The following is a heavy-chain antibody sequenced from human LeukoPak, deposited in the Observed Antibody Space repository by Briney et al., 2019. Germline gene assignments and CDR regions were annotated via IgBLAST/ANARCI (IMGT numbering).Heavy chain of an antibody. CDR2: INPNSGGT. CDR1: GYTFTGYY. Sequence: ASVKVSCKASGYTFTGYYMHWVRQAPGQGLEWMGWINPNSGGTNYAQKFQGRVTMTTDTSTSTAYMELRSLRSDDTAIYYCARVRHIAAAGAEYFQHWGQGTLVTVSS. J-gene: IGHJ1*01. V-gene: IGHV1-2*02. D-gene: IGHD6-25*01. CDR3: ARVRHIAAAGAEYFQH.